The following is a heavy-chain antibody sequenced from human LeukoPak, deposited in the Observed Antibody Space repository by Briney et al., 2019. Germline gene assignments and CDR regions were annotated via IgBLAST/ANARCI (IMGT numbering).Heavy chain of an antibody. CDR3: ARGPVYYHGSNYYYYFDY. Sequence: PSETLSLTCTVSGGSSSSGGYYWSWIRQHPGKGLEWIGYIYYSGSTHYSPSLKSRVTISVDTSKNQFSLKLSSVTAADTAVYFCARGPVYYHGSNYYYYFDYWGQGTLVTVSS. D-gene: IGHD3-22*01. J-gene: IGHJ4*02. CDR1: GGSSSSGGYY. V-gene: IGHV4-31*03. CDR2: IYYSGST.